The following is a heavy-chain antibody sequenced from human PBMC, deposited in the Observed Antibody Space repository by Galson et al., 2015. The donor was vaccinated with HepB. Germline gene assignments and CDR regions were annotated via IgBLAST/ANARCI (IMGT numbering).Heavy chain of an antibody. V-gene: IGHV1-8*01. D-gene: IGHD1-14*01. Sequence: SVKVSCKASGYNFSTYDINWVRQPAGQGLEWMGWMNPISGNTGHAQRFQGRITMTRITSLSTAYMELRSLGSDDTAVYYCARTNTRRPFDSWGQGTLVTVSS. CDR3: ARTNTRRPFDS. CDR2: MNPISGNT. J-gene: IGHJ4*02. CDR1: GYNFSTYD.